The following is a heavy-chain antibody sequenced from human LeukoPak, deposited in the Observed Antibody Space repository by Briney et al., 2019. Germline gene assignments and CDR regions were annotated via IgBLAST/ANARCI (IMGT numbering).Heavy chain of an antibody. V-gene: IGHV4-59*08. D-gene: IGHD4-23*01. Sequence: SETLSLTCTVSGGSITSYYWTWIRQPPGKGLEWIGHIYYTGSTNYNPSLKSRVTISVDTSNNQFSLRLSSVTAADTAVYYCARRGGNFVTFDYWGQGNLVTVFS. J-gene: IGHJ4*02. CDR1: GGSITSYY. CDR2: IYYTGST. CDR3: ARRGGNFVTFDY.